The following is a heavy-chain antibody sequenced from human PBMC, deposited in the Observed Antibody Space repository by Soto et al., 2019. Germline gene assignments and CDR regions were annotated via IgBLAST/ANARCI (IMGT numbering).Heavy chain of an antibody. CDR3: ARARCDTAMVNCWFDP. J-gene: IGHJ5*02. CDR1: GGSISSGDYY. V-gene: IGHV4-30-4*01. Sequence: TSETLSLTCTVPGGSISSGDYYWSWIRQAPGKGLEWIGYIYYSGSTYYNPSLKSRVTISVDTSKNQFSLKLSSVTAADTAVYYCARARCDTAMVNCWFDPWGQGTLVTVSS. D-gene: IGHD5-18*01. CDR2: IYYSGST.